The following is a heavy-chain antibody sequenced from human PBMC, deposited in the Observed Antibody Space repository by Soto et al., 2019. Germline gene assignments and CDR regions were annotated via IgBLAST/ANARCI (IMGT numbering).Heavy chain of an antibody. Sequence: SETLSLTCTVSGASLSSISYYWGWIRQPPGKGLEWVGSIFFTGNIYYNPSLKSRVTISVDTSRNQFSLMVNSVAAADTAVYYCASRHCSGGSCYNHGFDSWGQGALVTVSS. CDR2: IFFTGNI. D-gene: IGHD2-15*01. CDR3: ASRHCSGGSCYNHGFDS. J-gene: IGHJ4*02. V-gene: IGHV4-39*01. CDR1: GASLSSISYY.